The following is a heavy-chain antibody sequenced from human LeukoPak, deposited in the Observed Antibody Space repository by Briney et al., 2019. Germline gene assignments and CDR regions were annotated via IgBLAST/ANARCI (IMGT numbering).Heavy chain of an antibody. D-gene: IGHD7-27*01. CDR1: GGSISSYY. V-gene: IGHV4-59*08. CDR2: IYYSGTT. J-gene: IGHJ2*01. CDR3: ARHSTGDFHL. Sequence: PSETLSLTCTVSGGSISSYYWSWIRQPPGKGLEWIGYIYYSGTTNYSPSLKSRVTISVDTSKNQFSLKLSSVTAADAAVYYCARHSTGDFHLWGRGTLVTVSS.